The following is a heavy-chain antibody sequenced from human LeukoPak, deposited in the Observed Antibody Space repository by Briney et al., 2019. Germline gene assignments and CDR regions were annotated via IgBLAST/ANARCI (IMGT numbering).Heavy chain of an antibody. CDR3: ARDYGDYGFSDY. CDR1: GFTFSSYS. V-gene: IGHV3-21*01. Sequence: GGSLRLSCAASGFTFSSYSMNWVRQAPGKGLEWVSSISSSSSYIYYADSVKGRFTISRDNAKNSLYLQMNSLRAEDTAVYYCARDYGDYGFSDYWGQGTLVTVSS. D-gene: IGHD4-17*01. J-gene: IGHJ4*02. CDR2: ISSSSSYI.